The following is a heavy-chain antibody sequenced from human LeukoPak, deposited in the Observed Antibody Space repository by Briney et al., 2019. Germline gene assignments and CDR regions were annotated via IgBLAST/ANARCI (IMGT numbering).Heavy chain of an antibody. D-gene: IGHD3-9*01. CDR3: ARDNHDILTGPFDY. CDR2: IYTSGST. V-gene: IGHV4-61*02. Sequence: PSETLSLTFTVSGGSISSGSYYWSWIRQPAGKGLEWIGRIYTSGSTNYNPSLKSRVTISVDTSKNQFSLKLSSVTAADTAVYYCARDNHDILTGPFDYWGQGTLVTVSS. CDR1: GGSISSGSYY. J-gene: IGHJ4*02.